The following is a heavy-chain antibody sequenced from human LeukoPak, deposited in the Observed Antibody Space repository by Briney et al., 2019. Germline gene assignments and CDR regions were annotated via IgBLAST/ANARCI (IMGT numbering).Heavy chain of an antibody. Sequence: SETLSLTCAVHGGSFSGYYWSWIRQPPGKGLEWIGEINHSGSTNYNPSVKSRVTISVDTSKNQFSLKLSSVTAADTAVYYCARGRSRYCSSTSCYTEDYYYYYMDVWGKGTTVTVSS. CDR2: INHSGST. CDR3: ARGRSRYCSSTSCYTEDYYYYYMDV. V-gene: IGHV4-34*01. CDR1: GGSFSGYY. D-gene: IGHD2-2*02. J-gene: IGHJ6*03.